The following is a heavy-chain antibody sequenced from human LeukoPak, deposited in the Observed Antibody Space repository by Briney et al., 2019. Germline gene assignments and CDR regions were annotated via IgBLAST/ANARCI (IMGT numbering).Heavy chain of an antibody. J-gene: IGHJ5*02. CDR1: GGSISSYY. Sequence: SETLSLTCTVSGGSISSYYWSWIRQPPGKGLEWIGYIYYSGSTNYNPSLKSRVTISVDTSKNQFSLKLSSVTAADTAVYYCAREVSVRGVINAWFDPWAREPWSPSPQ. V-gene: IGHV4-59*01. CDR2: IYYSGST. D-gene: IGHD3-10*01. CDR3: AREVSVRGVINAWFDP.